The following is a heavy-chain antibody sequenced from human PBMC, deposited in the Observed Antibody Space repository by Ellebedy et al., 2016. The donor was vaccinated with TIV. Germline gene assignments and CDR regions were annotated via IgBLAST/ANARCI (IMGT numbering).Heavy chain of an antibody. CDR3: ANIATYDSSGYVDY. CDR1: GFTFSSYA. J-gene: IGHJ4*02. V-gene: IGHV3-23*01. Sequence: GESLKISCAASGFTFSSYAMSWVRQAPGKGLEWVSAISGSGGSTYYADSVKGRFTISRDNSKNTLYLQMNSLRAEDTAVYYCANIATYDSSGYVDYWGQGTLVTVSS. D-gene: IGHD3-22*01. CDR2: ISGSGGST.